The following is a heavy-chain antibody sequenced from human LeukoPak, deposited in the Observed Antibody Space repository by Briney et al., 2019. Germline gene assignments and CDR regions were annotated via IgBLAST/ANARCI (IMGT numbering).Heavy chain of an antibody. CDR3: ARDPGGYSSSWIDY. CDR1: GFTFSSYW. D-gene: IGHD6-13*01. J-gene: IGHJ4*02. Sequence: GGSLRLSCAASGFTFSSYWMSWVRQAPGKGLEWVANIKQDGSEKYYVDSVKGRFTISRDSAKNSLYLQMNSLRAEDTAVYYCARDPGGYSSSWIDYWGQGTLVTVSS. CDR2: IKQDGSEK. V-gene: IGHV3-7*01.